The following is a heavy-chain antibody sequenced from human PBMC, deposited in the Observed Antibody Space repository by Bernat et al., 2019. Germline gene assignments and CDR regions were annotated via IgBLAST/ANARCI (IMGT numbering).Heavy chain of an antibody. V-gene: IGHV4-31*03. CDR1: GGSISSGGYY. D-gene: IGHD2-15*01. Sequence: QVQLQESGPGLVKPSQTLSLTCTVSGGSISSGGYYWSWIRQHPGKGLEWIGYIYYNGSTYYNPSLKSRVTISVDTSKNQFSLKLSSVTAADTAVYYCAREGPLGYCSGGSCYHDAFDIWGQGTMVTVSS. CDR3: AREGPLGYCSGGSCYHDAFDI. J-gene: IGHJ3*02. CDR2: IYYNGST.